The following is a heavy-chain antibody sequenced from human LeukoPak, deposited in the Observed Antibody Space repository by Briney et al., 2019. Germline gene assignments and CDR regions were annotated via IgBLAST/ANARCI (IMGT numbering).Heavy chain of an antibody. V-gene: IGHV1-69*13. CDR2: LIPIYGSA. CDR1: GGSLTFTSHA. D-gene: IGHD3-22*01. CDR3: AGFFYDNSGDAFDL. J-gene: IGHJ3*01. Sequence: ASVKVSCKASGGSLTFTSHAISWVRQAPGQGLEWMGWLIPIYGSAKYAQKFQGRVTITSDESTRTVYIELSSLRPEDSAVYYCAGFFYDNSGDAFDLWGQGTMVTVSS.